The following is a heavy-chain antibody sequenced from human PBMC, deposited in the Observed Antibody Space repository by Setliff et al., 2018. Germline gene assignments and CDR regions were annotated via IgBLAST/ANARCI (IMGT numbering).Heavy chain of an antibody. J-gene: IGHJ3*02. CDR2: IRYDGGNK. D-gene: IGHD3-3*01. Sequence: GGSLRLSCAASGFTFSNYGMHWVRQAPGKGLEWVAFIRYDGGNKYYAHSVKGRFTISRDNAKNSLYLQMNSLRAEDTAVYYCARGLKFKYYNFWSGYQDAFDIWGQGTMVTVSS. V-gene: IGHV3-30*02. CDR1: GFTFSNYG. CDR3: ARGLKFKYYNFWSGYQDAFDI.